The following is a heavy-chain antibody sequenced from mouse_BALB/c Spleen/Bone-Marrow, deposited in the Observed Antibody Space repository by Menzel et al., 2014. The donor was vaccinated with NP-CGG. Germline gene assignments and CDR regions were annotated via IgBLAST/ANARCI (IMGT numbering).Heavy chain of an antibody. Sequence: QVQLQQSGAELMKPGASMKISCKATGYPFSSYWIEWVKQRPGHGPEWIGEILPGSGRTNYNEQFKGKATFTADASSSTAYMELSSLTSEDSAVYYCARFYYGNPTGYFDYWGQGTTLQSPQ. D-gene: IGHD2-1*01. V-gene: IGHV1-9*01. CDR2: ILPGSGRT. J-gene: IGHJ2*01. CDR3: ARFYYGNPTGYFDY. CDR1: GYPFSSYW.